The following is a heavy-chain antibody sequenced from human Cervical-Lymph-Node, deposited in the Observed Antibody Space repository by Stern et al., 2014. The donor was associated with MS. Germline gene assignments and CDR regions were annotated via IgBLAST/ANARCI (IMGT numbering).Heavy chain of an antibody. CDR2: IIPKYGTP. J-gene: IGHJ6*02. CDR3: ARCRDILTAFYDGMDV. D-gene: IGHD3-9*01. Sequence: VQLVESGAEVEKPGSSVKVSCKASGGTFSTHAISWVRQVPGLGLEWVGGIIPKYGTPNYAQRFQDRVTITADESTSTAYMELSSLRSEDTAVYYCARCRDILTAFYDGMDVWGQGTTVTVS. V-gene: IGHV1-69*01. CDR1: GGTFSTHA.